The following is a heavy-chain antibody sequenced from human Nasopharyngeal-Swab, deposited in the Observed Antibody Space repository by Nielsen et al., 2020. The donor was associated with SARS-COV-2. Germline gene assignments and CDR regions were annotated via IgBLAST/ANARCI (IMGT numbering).Heavy chain of an antibody. CDR1: GGSISSSSYY. J-gene: IGHJ4*02. D-gene: IGHD1-26*01. V-gene: IGHV4-39*01. CDR2: IYYSGST. Sequence: SETLSLTCTVSGGSISSSSYYWGWIRQPPGKGLEWIGSIYYSGSTYYNPSLKSRVTISVDTSKNQFSLKLSSVTAADTAVYYCARHVGGGYGRDFDYWGQGTLVTVSS. CDR3: ARHVGGGYGRDFDY.